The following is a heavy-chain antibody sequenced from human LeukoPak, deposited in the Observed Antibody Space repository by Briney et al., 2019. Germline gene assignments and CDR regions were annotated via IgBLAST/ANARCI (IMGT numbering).Heavy chain of an antibody. CDR1: GGSISSGSYY. J-gene: IGHJ4*02. Sequence: PSQTLSLTCTVSGGSISSGSYYWSWIRQPAGKGLEWIGRIYTSGSTNYNPSLKSRVTISVDTSKNQFSLKLSSVTAADTAVYYCARQSRNWGPVVYWGQGTLVTVSS. CDR2: IYTSGST. V-gene: IGHV4-61*02. D-gene: IGHD7-27*01. CDR3: ARQSRNWGPVVY.